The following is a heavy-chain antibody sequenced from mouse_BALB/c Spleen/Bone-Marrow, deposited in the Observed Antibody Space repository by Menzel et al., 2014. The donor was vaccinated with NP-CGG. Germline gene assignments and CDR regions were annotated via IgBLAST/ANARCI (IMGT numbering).Heavy chain of an antibody. D-gene: IGHD2-1*01. Sequence: VQLQQSGAELAKPGASVKMSCKASGYTFTSYWMHWVKQRPGQGLEWIGYINPSTGYTEYNQKFKDKATLTADKSSSTAYMQLSSVTSEDSAVYYCASPYGNYDAMDYWGQGTSVTVSS. J-gene: IGHJ4*01. CDR3: ASPYGNYDAMDY. CDR1: GYTFTSYW. CDR2: INPSTGYT. V-gene: IGHV1-7*01.